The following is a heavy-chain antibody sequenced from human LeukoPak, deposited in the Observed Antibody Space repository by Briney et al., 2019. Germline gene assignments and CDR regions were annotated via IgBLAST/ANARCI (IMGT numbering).Heavy chain of an antibody. CDR3: ASLDAYNKFFED. J-gene: IGHJ4*01. D-gene: IGHD5-24*01. V-gene: IGHV4-39*07. CDR2: IYYSGNN. Sequence: SETLSLTCSVSGGSISTSSYYWGWIRQPPGKGLEWIGAIYYSGNNFYNPSLESRVTISVDTSKSQFSLKMISVTAADTSVYYCASLDAYNKFFEDWGQGTLVTVSS. CDR1: GGSISTSSYY.